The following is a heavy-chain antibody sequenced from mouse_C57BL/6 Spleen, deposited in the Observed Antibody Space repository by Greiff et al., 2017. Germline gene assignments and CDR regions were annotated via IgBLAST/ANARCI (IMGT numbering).Heavy chain of an antibody. CDR1: GFNFKDDY. Sequence: VQLQQSGAELVRPGASVKLSCTASGFNFKDDYMNWVKQRPEQGLEWIGRIDPENGDTEYASKFQGRATITADTSSNTAYLQLSSLTSEDTAVYYCTTGDYGGYDYWGQGTTLTVSS. J-gene: IGHJ2*01. V-gene: IGHV14-4*01. CDR2: IDPENGDT. D-gene: IGHD2-4*01. CDR3: TTGDYGGYDY.